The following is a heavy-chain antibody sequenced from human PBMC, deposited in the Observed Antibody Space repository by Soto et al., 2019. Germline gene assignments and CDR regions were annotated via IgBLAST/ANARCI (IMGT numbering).Heavy chain of an antibody. Sequence: QVQLVQSGADVKKPGSSVKVSCQASGVTFSSETLGGVRQAPRQGLEWVGGIIPLFGTASYAQKFQGRVTHTADESTSTVYMELSSLRSDDTAVYFCATESGENSASPFDAWSQGTLVTVSS. CDR3: ATESGENSASPFDA. CDR2: IIPLFGTA. V-gene: IGHV1-69*01. J-gene: IGHJ4*02. D-gene: IGHD2-15*01. CDR1: GVTFSSET.